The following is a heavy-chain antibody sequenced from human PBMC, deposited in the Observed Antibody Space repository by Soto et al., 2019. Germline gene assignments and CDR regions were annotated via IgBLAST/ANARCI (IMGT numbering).Heavy chain of an antibody. Sequence: EVQLLESGGGLVQPGGSLRLSCAASGFTFSSYAMSWVRQAPGKGLEWVSAISGSGGSTYYADSVKGRFTISRDNSKNTLYLQINSLRAEDTAVYYCAKVNDYIWGSYRQFDYWGQGTLVTVSS. CDR3: AKVNDYIWGSYRQFDY. CDR1: GFTFSSYA. D-gene: IGHD3-16*02. V-gene: IGHV3-23*01. CDR2: ISGSGGST. J-gene: IGHJ4*02.